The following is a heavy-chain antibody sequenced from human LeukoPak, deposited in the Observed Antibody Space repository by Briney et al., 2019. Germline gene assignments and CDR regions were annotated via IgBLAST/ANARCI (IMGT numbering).Heavy chain of an antibody. J-gene: IGHJ4*02. CDR1: GYTFTSYD. CDR2: IIPILGIA. CDR3: ASVKDDFWSGYSDY. V-gene: IGHV1-69*04. D-gene: IGHD3-3*01. Sequence: SVKVSCKASGYTFTSYDINWVRQAPGQGLEWMGRIIPILGIANYAQKFQGRVTITADKSTSTAYMELSSLRSEDTAVYYCASVKDDFWSGYSDYWGQGTLVTVSS.